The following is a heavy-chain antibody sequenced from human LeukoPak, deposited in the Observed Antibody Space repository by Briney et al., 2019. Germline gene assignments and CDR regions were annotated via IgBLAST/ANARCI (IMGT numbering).Heavy chain of an antibody. CDR2: INAGNGNT. D-gene: IGHD6-19*01. CDR3: ARGLYRSGWAKYFQH. J-gene: IGHJ1*01. CDR1: GYTFTSYG. Sequence: ASVKVSCKASGYTFTSYGMRWVRQAPGQRLEWMGWINAGNGNTKYSQKFQGRGTITRDTSASTAYMKLSRLRSEDTAVYYCARGLYRSGWAKYFQHWGQGTLVTVSS. V-gene: IGHV1-3*01.